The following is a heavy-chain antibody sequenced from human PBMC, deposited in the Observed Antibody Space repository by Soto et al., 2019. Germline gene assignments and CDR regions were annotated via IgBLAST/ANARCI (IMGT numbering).Heavy chain of an antibody. CDR3: AADLYDSADVQDLGVY. Sequence: SVKFSCKTSGFTFTVYAVQWVRQARGQRRECIGWIDVGSNNTTYEQTFQERVTITRAXXXSXXXMXLSXRRSDDTTVYHCAADLYDSADVQDLGVYWG. CDR2: IDVGSNNT. J-gene: IGHJ4*01. CDR1: GFTFTVYA. V-gene: IGHV1-58*01. D-gene: IGHD3-22*01.